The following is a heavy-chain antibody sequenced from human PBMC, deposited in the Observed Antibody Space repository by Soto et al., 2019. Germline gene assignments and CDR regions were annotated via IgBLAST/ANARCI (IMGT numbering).Heavy chain of an antibody. Sequence: EVPLLESGGGLVQPGGSLRLSCAASGFTFGIHAMIWVRQAPGKGLEWVSFISASGGSTYYADSVKGRFTISRDNSKKTVYLQMNSPRGEDTAVYYCGKGSAATNYFYYATDVWGQGTTVTVSS. D-gene: IGHD2-15*01. V-gene: IGHV3-23*01. CDR1: GFTFGIHA. J-gene: IGHJ6*02. CDR2: ISASGGST. CDR3: GKGSAATNYFYYATDV.